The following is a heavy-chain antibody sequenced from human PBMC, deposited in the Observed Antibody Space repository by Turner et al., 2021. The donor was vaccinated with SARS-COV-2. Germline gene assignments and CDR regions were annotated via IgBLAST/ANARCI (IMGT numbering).Heavy chain of an antibody. D-gene: IGHD5-12*01. J-gene: IGHJ6*02. CDR1: GESVSGHF. V-gene: IGHV4-34*01. CDR2: INHSGST. CDR3: ARTKGRRKDIVATIWTYSRRNPWDYFYDGMDV. Sequence: QAQLQRRGAGPFKTSETRYPTYAVSGESVSGHFWSWMRQHPGKGLEWIGEINHSGSTMYNPSLKSRISISVDTSKNQFSLKLSSVTAADTAVYYCARTKGRRKDIVATIWTYSRRNPWDYFYDGMDVWGQGTTVTVSS.